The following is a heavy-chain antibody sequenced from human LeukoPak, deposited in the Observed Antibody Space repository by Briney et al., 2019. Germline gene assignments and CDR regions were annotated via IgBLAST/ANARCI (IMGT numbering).Heavy chain of an antibody. Sequence: ASVKVSCKASGYTFTSYGISWVRQAPGQGLEWMGWISAYNGNTNYAQKLRGRVTMTTDTSTSTAYMELRSLRSDDTAVYYCARDRIAVAGISSRRFDYWGQGTLVTVSS. CDR2: ISAYNGNT. D-gene: IGHD6-19*01. CDR1: GYTFTSYG. CDR3: ARDRIAVAGISSRRFDY. J-gene: IGHJ4*02. V-gene: IGHV1-18*01.